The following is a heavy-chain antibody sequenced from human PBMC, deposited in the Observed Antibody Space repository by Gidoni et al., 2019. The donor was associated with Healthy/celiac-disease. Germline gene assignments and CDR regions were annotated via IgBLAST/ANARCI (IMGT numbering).Heavy chain of an antibody. CDR2: IYYSGST. V-gene: IGHV4-59*01. Sequence: QVQPQESGSGPVKPSETLSLTCTVSGGSISSYYWSWIRQPPGKGLEWIGYIYYSGSTNYNPSLKSRVTISEDTSKNQFSLKLSSVTAADTAVYYCARDMTHNGGLGGLDYWGQGTLVTVSS. CDR3: ARDMTHNGGLGGLDY. J-gene: IGHJ4*02. D-gene: IGHD3-16*01. CDR1: GGSISSYY.